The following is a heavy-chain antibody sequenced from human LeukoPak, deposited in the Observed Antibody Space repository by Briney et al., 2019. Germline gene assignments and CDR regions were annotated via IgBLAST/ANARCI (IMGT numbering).Heavy chain of an antibody. V-gene: IGHV4-4*07. D-gene: IGHD6-13*01. CDR3: ARGPYSSSSRWFDP. J-gene: IGHJ5*02. Sequence: SETLSLTCTVSGGSISSYYWSWIRQPAGKGLEWIGRIYSSGSTNYNPSLKSRVTMSVDTSKNQFSLKLNSVTAADTAVYYCARGPYSSSSRWFDPWGQGTLVTVSS. CDR1: GGSISSYY. CDR2: IYSSGST.